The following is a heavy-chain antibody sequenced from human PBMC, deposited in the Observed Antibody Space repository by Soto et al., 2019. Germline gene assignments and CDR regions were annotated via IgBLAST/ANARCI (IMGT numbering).Heavy chain of an antibody. V-gene: IGHV4-59*08. J-gene: IGHJ4*02. CDR3: ARVVQQLGTLDY. Sequence: SETLSLTCTVSGGSISSYYWSWIRQPPGKGLEWIGYIYYSGSTNYNPSLKSRVTISVDTSKNQFSLKLSSVTAADTAVYYCARVVQQLGTLDYWGQGTLVTVSS. CDR1: GGSISSYY. CDR2: IYYSGST. D-gene: IGHD6-13*01.